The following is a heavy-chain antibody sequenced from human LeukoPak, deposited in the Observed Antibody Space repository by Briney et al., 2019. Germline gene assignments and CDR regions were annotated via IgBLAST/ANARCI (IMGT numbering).Heavy chain of an antibody. J-gene: IGHJ4*02. Sequence: GRSLRLSCAASGFTFSSYAMHWVRQAPGKGLEWVAVISYDGSNKYFADSVKGRFTISRDNSKNTLYLQMNSLRAEDTAVYYCAGLGDDFWSGYRYWGQGTLVTVSS. V-gene: IGHV3-30-3*01. CDR1: GFTFSSYA. CDR3: AGLGDDFWSGYRY. D-gene: IGHD3-3*01. CDR2: ISYDGSNK.